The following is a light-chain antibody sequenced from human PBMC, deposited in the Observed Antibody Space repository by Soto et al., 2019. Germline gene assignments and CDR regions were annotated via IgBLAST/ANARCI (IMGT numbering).Light chain of an antibody. CDR1: TEAVTSDNY. V-gene: IGLV7-43*01. J-gene: IGLJ1*01. Sequence: QTVVTQEPSLTVSPGGTVTLTCASSTEAVTSDNYPNWFQLKPGQAPKSVIYSTSNKHSWTPARFSGSLLGGKAALTLSGVQPEDEAEYYCLLYYGGVYVFGSGTKVTVL. CDR3: LLYYGGVYV. CDR2: STS.